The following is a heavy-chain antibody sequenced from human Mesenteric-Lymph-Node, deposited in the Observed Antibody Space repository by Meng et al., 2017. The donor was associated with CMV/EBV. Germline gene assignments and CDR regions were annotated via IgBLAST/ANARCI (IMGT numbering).Heavy chain of an antibody. Sequence: GEFLKISCAASGFTFSSYEMNWVRQAPGKGLEWVSYISSSGSTIYYADSVKGRFTISRDNSKNTLYLQMNSLRSEDTAVYYCARDINSGSYHGLFDYWGQGTLVTVSS. V-gene: IGHV3-48*03. CDR2: ISSSGSTI. D-gene: IGHD1-26*01. CDR3: ARDINSGSYHGLFDY. J-gene: IGHJ4*02. CDR1: GFTFSSYE.